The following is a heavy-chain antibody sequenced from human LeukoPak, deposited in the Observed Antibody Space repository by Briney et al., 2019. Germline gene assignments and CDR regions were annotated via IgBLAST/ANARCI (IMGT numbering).Heavy chain of an antibody. J-gene: IGHJ1*01. V-gene: IGHV4-30-2*01. Sequence: SETLSLTCTVSGGSISSGGYYWSWIRQPPGKGLEWIGYIYHSGSTYYNPSLKSRVTISVDTSKNQFSLKLSSVTAADTAVYYCASRIAARSRAEYFQHWGQGTLVTVSS. CDR3: ASRIAARSRAEYFQH. CDR2: IYHSGST. D-gene: IGHD6-6*01. CDR1: GGSISSGGYY.